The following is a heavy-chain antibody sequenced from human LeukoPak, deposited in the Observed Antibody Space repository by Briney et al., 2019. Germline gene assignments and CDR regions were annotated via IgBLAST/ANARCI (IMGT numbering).Heavy chain of an antibody. Sequence: GASVKVSCKASGYTFTNYYIHWVRQAPGQGLEWMGLINPGGDNTNYAQNFQGRVTMTRDTSASTVYMELSSLRSDDTAVYYCARDTPFITMVRGVNFDYWGQGTLVTVSS. D-gene: IGHD3-10*01. V-gene: IGHV1-46*01. CDR1: GYTFTNYY. J-gene: IGHJ4*02. CDR2: INPGGDNT. CDR3: ARDTPFITMVRGVNFDY.